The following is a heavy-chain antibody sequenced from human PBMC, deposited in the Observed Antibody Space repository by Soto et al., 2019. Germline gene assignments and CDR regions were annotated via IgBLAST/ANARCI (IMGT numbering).Heavy chain of an antibody. Sequence: SLRLSCAASGFTFSSYGMHWVRQAPGKGLEWVAVIWYDGSNKYYADSVKGRFTISRDNSKNTLYLQMNSLRAEDTAVYYCARGFYNWNYVPYYWGQGTLVTVSS. CDR3: ARGFYNWNYVPYY. V-gene: IGHV3-33*01. CDR1: GFTFSSYG. CDR2: IWYDGSNK. J-gene: IGHJ4*02. D-gene: IGHD1-7*01.